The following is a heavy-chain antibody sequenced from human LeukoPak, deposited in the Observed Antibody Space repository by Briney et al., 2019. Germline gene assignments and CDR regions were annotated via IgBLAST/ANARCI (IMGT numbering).Heavy chain of an antibody. CDR3: ARASGPFDY. J-gene: IGHJ4*02. CDR1: GFGFSVYG. D-gene: IGHD3-10*01. V-gene: IGHV3-33*01. CDR2: IWNDGSNK. Sequence: GGSLRLSRAASGFGFSVYGMHWVRQAPAKGLEWVAVIWNDGSNKYYADSVKGRFTVSRDNSKNTLYLQMNSLRAEDTAVYSCARASGPFDYWGQGTLVTVSS.